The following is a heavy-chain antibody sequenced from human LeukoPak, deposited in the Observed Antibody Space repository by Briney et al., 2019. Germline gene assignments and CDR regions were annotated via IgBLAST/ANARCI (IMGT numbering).Heavy chain of an antibody. V-gene: IGHV3-30*03. CDR3: TRDPILGAPDYFDY. CDR2: TSPDEGLK. Sequence: GGSLRLSCAASGFTFSRYWMNWVRQAPGKGLEWVAVTSPDEGLKFYGDSVKGRFTISRDNSKNTMYLQMNNLREEDTAVYYCTRDPILGAPDYFDYWGQGTLVTVSS. J-gene: IGHJ4*02. D-gene: IGHD1-26*01. CDR1: GFTFSRYW.